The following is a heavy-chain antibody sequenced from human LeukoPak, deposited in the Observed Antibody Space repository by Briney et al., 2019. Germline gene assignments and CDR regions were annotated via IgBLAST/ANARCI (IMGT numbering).Heavy chain of an antibody. J-gene: IGHJ4*02. V-gene: IGHV3-33*01. CDR3: AREGSWELLRGGGNYYFDY. D-gene: IGHD1-26*01. CDR2: IWYDGSNK. CDR1: GFTFSSYG. Sequence: GSLGLSCAASGFTFSSYGMHWVRQAPGKGLEWVAVIWYDGSNKYYADSVKGRFTISRDNSKNTLYLQMNSLRAEDTAVYYCAREGSWELLRGGGNYYFDYWGQGTLVTVSS.